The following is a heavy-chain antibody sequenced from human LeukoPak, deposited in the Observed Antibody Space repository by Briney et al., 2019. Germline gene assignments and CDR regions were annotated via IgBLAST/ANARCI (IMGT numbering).Heavy chain of an antibody. J-gene: IGHJ6*03. CDR3: ASTYYYDSSGYPYYMDV. Sequence: SVKVSCKASGGTFSSYAISWVRQAPGQGLEWMGGIIPIFGTANYAQKFQGRVTITADKSTSTAYMELSSLRSEDTAVYYCASTYYYDSSGYPYYMDVWGKGTTVTVSS. D-gene: IGHD3-22*01. V-gene: IGHV1-69*06. CDR1: GGTFSSYA. CDR2: IIPIFGTA.